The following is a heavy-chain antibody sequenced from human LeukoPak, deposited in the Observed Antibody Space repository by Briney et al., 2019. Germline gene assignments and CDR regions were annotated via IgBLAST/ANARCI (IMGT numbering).Heavy chain of an antibody. J-gene: IGHJ4*02. CDR1: GFTFSTYW. V-gene: IGHV3-74*01. D-gene: IGHD4-23*01. CDR3: VQELNRGDRWYFDY. CDR2: INNDGSNT. Sequence: PGGSLTLSCAASGFTFSTYWMHWVRQAPGKGLVWVSRINNDGSNTKYADSVKGRFTTYRDNANNTMYLQMDSLRAEDTAVYYCVQELNRGDRWYFDYWGQGTLVTVSS.